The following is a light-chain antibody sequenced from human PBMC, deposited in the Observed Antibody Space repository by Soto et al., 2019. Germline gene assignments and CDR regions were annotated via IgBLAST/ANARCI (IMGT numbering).Light chain of an antibody. J-gene: IGLJ3*02. V-gene: IGLV2-8*01. CDR3: SSYAGRDIGV. Sequence: QSDLTQPPSASGSRGQSVTISCTGTSVDINYVSWFQQHPGKAPKLIICEVTKRPSGVPDRFSGSKSGNTASLTVSGLQDDDEADYYCSSYAGRDIGVFGGGTKLTVL. CDR1: SVDINY. CDR2: EVT.